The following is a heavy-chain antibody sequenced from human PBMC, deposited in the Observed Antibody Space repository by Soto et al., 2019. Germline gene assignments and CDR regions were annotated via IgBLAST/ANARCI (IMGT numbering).Heavy chain of an antibody. CDR3: ARANGDLDY. D-gene: IGHD4-17*01. CDR2: INLRSGHT. Sequence: GASVKVSCKASEYTSVSYDINWVRQAAGQGLEWMGWINLRSGHTGSAQRFQGRVTMTRDTSINTAYMELSSLRFEDTAVYYCARANGDLDYWG. V-gene: IGHV1-8*01. CDR1: EYTSVSYD. J-gene: IGHJ4*01.